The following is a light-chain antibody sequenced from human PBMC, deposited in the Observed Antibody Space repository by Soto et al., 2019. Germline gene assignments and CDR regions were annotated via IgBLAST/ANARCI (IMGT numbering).Light chain of an antibody. CDR3: SSYTSSSTYV. J-gene: IGLJ1*01. V-gene: IGLV2-14*01. CDR2: EVS. CDR1: SSDVGGYNY. Sequence: QSALTQPASVSGSPGQSITISCTGTSSDVGGYNYVSWYQQHPGKAPKLMIHEVSNRPSGVSNRFSGSKSGNTASPTISGLQAEDEADYYCSSYTSSSTYVFGTGTKLTVL.